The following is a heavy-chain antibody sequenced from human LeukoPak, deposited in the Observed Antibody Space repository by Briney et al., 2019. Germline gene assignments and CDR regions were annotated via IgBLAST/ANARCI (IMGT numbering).Heavy chain of an antibody. V-gene: IGHV3-33*01. CDR2: IWYDGSNK. J-gene: IGHJ3*02. CDR3: ARGAYGSGTYHDFDI. CDR1: GFTFSSYG. Sequence: GRSLRLSCAASGFTFSSYGMHWVRQAPGKGLEWVAVIWYDGSNKYYVDSVKGRFAISRDNSKNTLYLQMNSLRAEDTAVYYCARGAYGSGTYHDFDIWGQGTMVTVSP. D-gene: IGHD3-10*01.